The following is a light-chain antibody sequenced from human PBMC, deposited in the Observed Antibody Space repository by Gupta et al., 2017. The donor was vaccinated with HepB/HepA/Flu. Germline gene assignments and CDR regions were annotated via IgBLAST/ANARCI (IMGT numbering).Light chain of an antibody. J-gene: IGKJ1*01. Sequence: EIVLTQSPGTLSLSPGERATLSCRARHSISGNFLVWYQQKPGQAPRLIFYAASRASGIPDRFSGGGSGTDFTLTINRLEPEDSAVYYCQHYEASPWAFGQGTKVEVK. CDR3: QHYEASPWA. CDR2: AAS. CDR1: HSISGNF. V-gene: IGKV3-20*01.